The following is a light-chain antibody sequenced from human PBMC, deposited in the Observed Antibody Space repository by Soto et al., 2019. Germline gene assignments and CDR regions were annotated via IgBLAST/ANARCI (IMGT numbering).Light chain of an antibody. CDR2: GAS. Sequence: IVLTQSPGTLSLSPGERATLSCRASQSVSGSQLAWYQQKPGQAPRLLIYGASSRAAGIAERLSGSGSGTDFTLTISRLEPEDFAVYYCQQYGSSPWTFGQGTKVEIK. CDR1: QSVSGSQ. CDR3: QQYGSSPWT. J-gene: IGKJ1*01. V-gene: IGKV3-20*01.